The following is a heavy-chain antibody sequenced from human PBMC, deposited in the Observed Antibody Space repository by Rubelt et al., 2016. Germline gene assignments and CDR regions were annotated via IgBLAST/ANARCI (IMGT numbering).Heavy chain of an antibody. Sequence: QVQLQESGPGLVKPSETLSLTCTVSGGSISSYYWSWIRQPAGKGLEWIGRIYTSGSTNYNPSLKSRVTMSVDTSKNQFSLKLRSGTAADTPVYYCARSSRQQQLVHYDYGMDVCGQGTTVTVSS. J-gene: IGHJ6*02. CDR1: GGSISSYY. CDR3: ARSSRQQQLVHYDYGMDV. D-gene: IGHD6-13*01. CDR2: IYTSGST. V-gene: IGHV4-4*07.